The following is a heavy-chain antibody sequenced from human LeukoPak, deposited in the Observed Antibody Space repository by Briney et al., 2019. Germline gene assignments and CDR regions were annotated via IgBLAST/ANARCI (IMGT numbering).Heavy chain of an antibody. CDR1: GYTFTGYY. V-gene: IGHV1-2*02. CDR2: INPNSGDT. Sequence: ASVKVSCKASGYTFTGYYIHWVRQAPGQELEWMGWINPNSGDTNYAQKFQDRVTLSRDTSISTAYMELTNLRSDDTAVYYCARPNGDYHNWFDPWGQGTLVTVSS. J-gene: IGHJ5*02. D-gene: IGHD4-17*01. CDR3: ARPNGDYHNWFDP.